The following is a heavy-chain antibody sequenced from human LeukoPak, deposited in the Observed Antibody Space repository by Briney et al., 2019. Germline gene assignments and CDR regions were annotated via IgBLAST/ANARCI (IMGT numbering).Heavy chain of an antibody. J-gene: IGHJ4*02. CDR2: ITTSDGNT. CDR1: GFTFSSYT. CDR3: AKDGGLWVSAHWGDS. D-gene: IGHD7-27*01. Sequence: GGSLRLSCAASGFTFSSYTMSWVRQAPGKGLEWVSTITTSDGNTYYADSVKGRFTVSRDNSKNTLFLQMDSLRAEDTAVYYCAKDGGLWVSAHWGDSWGRGTLVTVSS. V-gene: IGHV3-23*01.